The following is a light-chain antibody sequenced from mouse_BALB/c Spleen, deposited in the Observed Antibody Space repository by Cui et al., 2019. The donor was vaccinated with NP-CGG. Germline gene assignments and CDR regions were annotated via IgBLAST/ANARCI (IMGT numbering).Light chain of an antibody. V-gene: IGLV1*01. CDR1: TGAVTTSNY. CDR3: ALWYSNHWV. J-gene: IGLJ1*01. Sequence: AVVTQESAPTTSPGETVTLTCRSSTGAVTTSNYANWVQEKPGHLFTGLIGGTNNRAPGVPARFSGSLIGDKAALIITGAQTEDEAIYFCALWYSNHWVFGGGTKLTVL. CDR2: GTN.